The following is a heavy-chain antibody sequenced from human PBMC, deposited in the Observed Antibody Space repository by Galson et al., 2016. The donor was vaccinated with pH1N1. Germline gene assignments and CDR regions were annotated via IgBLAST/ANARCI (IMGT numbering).Heavy chain of an antibody. V-gene: IGHV3-30*04. Sequence: SLRLPCAASGFAFNNYAVHWVRQAPGKGLEWVAIISYEGSDKYYADAVKGRFTISRDNSKNTLYLQMNSLRAGDTAIYYCAREGKRWLQFEALDIWGQGTMVTVSS. CDR3: AREGKRWLQFEALDI. J-gene: IGHJ3*02. D-gene: IGHD5-24*01. CDR1: GFAFNNYA. CDR2: ISYEGSDK.